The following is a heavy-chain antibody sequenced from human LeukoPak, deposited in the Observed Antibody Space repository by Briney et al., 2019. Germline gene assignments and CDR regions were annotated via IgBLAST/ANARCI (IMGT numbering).Heavy chain of an antibody. D-gene: IGHD4-23*01. CDR2: IYSSGST. CDR1: GGSINSYY. V-gene: IGHV4-4*07. Sequence: PSETLSFTCTVSGGSINSYYWSWIRQPAGKGLEWIGRIYSSGSTNYNPSLKSRVSMSVDTSKNQFSLKLTSVTAADTAGYYCARGGKATVVTMWGQGILVTVSS. J-gene: IGHJ4*02. CDR3: ARGGKATVVTM.